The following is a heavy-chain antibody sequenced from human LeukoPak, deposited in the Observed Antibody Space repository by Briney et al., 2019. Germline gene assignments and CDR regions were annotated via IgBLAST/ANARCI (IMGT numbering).Heavy chain of an antibody. V-gene: IGHV3-48*03. D-gene: IGHD4-17*01. Sequence: QAGGSLRLSCVASGFTFRSYDMHWVRQAPGKGLEWISYISSSGNTIYYADSVKGRFTISRDNAKNSLYLQMNSLRAEDTAVYYCARDSDYGYVGYFDFWGRGTQVTVSS. J-gene: IGHJ2*01. CDR2: ISSSGNTI. CDR3: ARDSDYGYVGYFDF. CDR1: GFTFRSYD.